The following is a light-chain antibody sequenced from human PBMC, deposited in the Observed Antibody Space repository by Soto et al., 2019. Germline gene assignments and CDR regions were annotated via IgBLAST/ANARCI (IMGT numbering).Light chain of an antibody. J-gene: IGKJ1*01. CDR1: QSISSS. CDR3: QQYNTYRWT. V-gene: IGKV1-5*01. CDR2: DAS. Sequence: DIQMTQSPSTLSASIGDRVTITCRASQSISSSLAWYQQKPGKAPKLLIYDASSLETGVPSRFSGSGSGTEFTLTVSSLQPDDFATYYCQQYNTYRWTFGQGTKVEIK.